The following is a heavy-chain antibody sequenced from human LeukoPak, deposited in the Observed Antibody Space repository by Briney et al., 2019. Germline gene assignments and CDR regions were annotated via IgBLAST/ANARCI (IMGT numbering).Heavy chain of an antibody. Sequence: SETLSLTCAVCGGSFSGYYWSWIRQPPGKGLEWIGEINHSGSTNYNPSLKSRVTISVDTSKNQFSLKLSSVTAADTAVYYCARTQIMITFGGVIVRYHMDVWGKGTTVTVSS. CDR1: GGSFSGYY. V-gene: IGHV4-34*01. J-gene: IGHJ6*03. CDR3: ARTQIMITFGGVIVRYHMDV. D-gene: IGHD3-16*02. CDR2: INHSGST.